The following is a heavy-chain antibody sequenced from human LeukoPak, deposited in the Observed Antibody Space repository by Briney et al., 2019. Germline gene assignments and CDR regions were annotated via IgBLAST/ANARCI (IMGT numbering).Heavy chain of an antibody. V-gene: IGHV3-11*01. CDR2: ISSSGSTI. CDR1: GFTFSDYY. J-gene: IGHJ6*02. Sequence: GGSLRLSCAASGFTFSDYYMSWLRQAPGKGLEWVSYISSSGSTIYYADSVKGRFTISRDNAKNSLYLQMNSLRAEDTAVYYCARDRYGDYGYYYYYYGMDVWGQGTTVTVSS. CDR3: ARDRYGDYGYYYYYYGMDV. D-gene: IGHD4-17*01.